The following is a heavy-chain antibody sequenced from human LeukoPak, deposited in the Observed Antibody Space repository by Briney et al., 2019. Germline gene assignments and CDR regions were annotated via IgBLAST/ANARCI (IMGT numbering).Heavy chain of an antibody. V-gene: IGHV3-48*03. J-gene: IGHJ4*02. Sequence: HPGGSLRLSCAASGFTFSSYEMNWVRQAPGKGLEWVSYRFTISRDNAKNSLYLQMNSLRAEDTAVYYCARSTPNASYRLYWGQGTLVTVSS. D-gene: IGHD1-1*01. CDR1: GFTFSSYE. CDR3: ARSTPNASYRLY.